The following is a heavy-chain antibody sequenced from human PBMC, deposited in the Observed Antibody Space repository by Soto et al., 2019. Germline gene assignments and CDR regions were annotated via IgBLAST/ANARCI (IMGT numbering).Heavy chain of an antibody. CDR2: INHSGNT. V-gene: IGHV4-34*01. J-gene: IGHJ5*02. Sequence: QVRLPQWGAGLLKPSETLSLTCGVYGGSFTDYYWTWIRQPPGKGLEWIGEINHSGNTNYNPSLKSRVTISVDSSKSQFSLKLSSVTAADTAVYYCARNYYDSGRFGLDPWGQGALVTVSS. CDR3: ARNYYDSGRFGLDP. CDR1: GGSFTDYY. D-gene: IGHD3-22*01.